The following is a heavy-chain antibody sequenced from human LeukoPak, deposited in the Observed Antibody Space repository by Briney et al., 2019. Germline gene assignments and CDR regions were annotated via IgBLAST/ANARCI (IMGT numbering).Heavy chain of an antibody. Sequence: GGSLRLSCAASGFTFSSYWMSWVRQAPGKGLEWVANIKEDGSEKYYVDSVKGRFTISRDNAKNSLHLQMNGLRAEDTAVYYCSKDQNYDRLNGGVFDYWGQGTLVTVSS. CDR3: SKDQNYDRLNGGVFDY. CDR2: IKEDGSEK. J-gene: IGHJ4*02. CDR1: GFTFSSYW. D-gene: IGHD3-3*01. V-gene: IGHV3-7*01.